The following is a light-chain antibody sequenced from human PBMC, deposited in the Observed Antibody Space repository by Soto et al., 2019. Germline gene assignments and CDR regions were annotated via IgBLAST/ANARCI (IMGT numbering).Light chain of an antibody. CDR3: QQYDGYSPQT. CDR1: QSVRNW. CDR2: DSS. Sequence: DIQMTQSPSTLFASVGDRVTITCRASQSVRNWLAWYQQKPGRAPQLLIYDSSTSEPGVPSRFRGSGSGTEFTLTINGLQPDDFATYYCQQYDGYSPQTFGQGTKVEIK. J-gene: IGKJ1*01. V-gene: IGKV1-5*01.